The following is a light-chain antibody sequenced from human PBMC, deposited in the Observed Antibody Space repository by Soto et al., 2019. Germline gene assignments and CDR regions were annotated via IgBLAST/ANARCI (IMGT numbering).Light chain of an antibody. J-gene: IGKJ4*01. Sequence: EIVLTQSPATLSLSPGERATLSCRASQSVGSSLAWYQQRPGQGPRLLIHDASNRATGIPARFSGSGSGTDFTLTISSLEPDDFAVYSCQQRNKWPLTFGGGTKVDI. CDR1: QSVGSS. V-gene: IGKV3-11*01. CDR2: DAS. CDR3: QQRNKWPLT.